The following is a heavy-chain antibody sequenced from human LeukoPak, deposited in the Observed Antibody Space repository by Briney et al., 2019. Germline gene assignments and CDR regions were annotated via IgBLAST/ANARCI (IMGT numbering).Heavy chain of an antibody. J-gene: IGHJ4*02. CDR3: ARGQFQRDY. V-gene: IGHV4-34*01. CDR1: GFTFSSYW. Sequence: PGGSLRLSCEVSGFTFSSYWMNWVRQAPGKGLEWIGEVNHSGRTNYNPSLKSRVTISVDPSKSQFSLNLRSATAADTAVYYCARGQFQRDYWGQGTLVIVSS. CDR2: VNHSGRT.